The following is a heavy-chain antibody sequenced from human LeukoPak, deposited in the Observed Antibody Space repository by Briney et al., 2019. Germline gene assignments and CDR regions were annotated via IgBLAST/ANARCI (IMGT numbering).Heavy chain of an antibody. CDR2: MNPKSGNT. J-gene: IGHJ6*03. Sequence: ASVKVSCNISGDTFTTYDIDWVRQATGQGLEWMGWMNPKSGNTVYAQKFQGRLTLTRDISISTAYMELSSLRSEDTAVYFCARAITIFDYYYMDVWGKGTTVTVSS. D-gene: IGHD3-3*01. V-gene: IGHV1-8*01. CDR3: ARAITIFDYYYMDV. CDR1: GDTFTTYD.